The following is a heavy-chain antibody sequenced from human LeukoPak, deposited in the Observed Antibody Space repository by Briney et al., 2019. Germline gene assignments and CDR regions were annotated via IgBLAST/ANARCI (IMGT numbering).Heavy chain of an antibody. Sequence: PGGSLRLSCTASGFTFDDYAMSWSRQAPGKGLEWISFIRSNACDGTTEYAASVKGRFTISRDDSKNIVYLHMNSLRVEDTAVYYCTKDGEDGTYYDYWGQGTLVTVSS. CDR3: TKDGEDGTYYDY. CDR1: GFTFDDYA. J-gene: IGHJ4*02. CDR2: IRSNACDGTT. V-gene: IGHV3-49*03. D-gene: IGHD1-26*01.